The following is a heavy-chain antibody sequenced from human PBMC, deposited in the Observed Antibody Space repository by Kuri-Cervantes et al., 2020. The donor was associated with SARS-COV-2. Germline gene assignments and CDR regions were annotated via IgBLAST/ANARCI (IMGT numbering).Heavy chain of an antibody. V-gene: IGHV3-20*04. Sequence: GESLKISCAASGFTFDDYGMSWVRQAPGKGLEWVSGINWNGGSTGYADSVKGRFTISRDNAKNSLYLQMNSLRAEDTAVYYCARDEAGWYGDNWFDPWGQGTLVTVSS. CDR3: ARDEAGWYGDNWFDP. J-gene: IGHJ5*02. CDR2: INWNGGST. D-gene: IGHD6-19*01. CDR1: GFTFDDYG.